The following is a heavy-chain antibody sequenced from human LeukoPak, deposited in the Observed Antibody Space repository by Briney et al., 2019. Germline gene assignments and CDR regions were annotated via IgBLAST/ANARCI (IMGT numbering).Heavy chain of an antibody. CDR3: ARTSGFFDSGGSFHENPYFFDS. V-gene: IGHV4-34*01. J-gene: IGHJ4*02. Sequence: KPSETLSLTCSVSGESFIGYFWTWIRQPPGRGLEWIGDINHIGRANDNPSLKSRVSISVDTSSNQFSLTLTPVTAADTAVYYCARTSGFFDSGGSFHENPYFFDSWGQGTLVTVSS. CDR2: INHIGRA. CDR1: GESFIGYF. D-gene: IGHD3-22*01.